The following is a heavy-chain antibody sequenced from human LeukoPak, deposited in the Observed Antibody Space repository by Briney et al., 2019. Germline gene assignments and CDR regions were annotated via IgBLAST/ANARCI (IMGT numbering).Heavy chain of an antibody. Sequence: NPSETLSLTCTVSGYSISSGYYWGWIRQPPGKGLEWIGSIYHSGSTYYNPSLKSRVTISVDTSKNQFSLKLGSVTAADTAVYYCARVNRLDYGDPVAFDIWGQGTMVTVSS. CDR1: GYSISSGYY. CDR3: ARVNRLDYGDPVAFDI. J-gene: IGHJ3*02. V-gene: IGHV4-38-2*02. CDR2: IYHSGST. D-gene: IGHD4-17*01.